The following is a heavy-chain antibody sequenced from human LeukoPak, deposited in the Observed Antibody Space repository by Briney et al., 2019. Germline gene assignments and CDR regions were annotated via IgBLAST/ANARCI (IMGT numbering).Heavy chain of an antibody. CDR2: MNPNSGNT. J-gene: IGHJ6*02. Sequence: ASVKVSCKASGYTFTSYDINWVRQATGQGLEWMGWMNPNSGNTGYAQKFQGRVTMTRNTSISTAYMELSSLRSEDTAVYYCARQGEEGPYYYYGMDVWGQGTTVTVSS. CDR3: ARQGEEGPYYYYGMDV. CDR1: GYTFTSYD. V-gene: IGHV1-8*01.